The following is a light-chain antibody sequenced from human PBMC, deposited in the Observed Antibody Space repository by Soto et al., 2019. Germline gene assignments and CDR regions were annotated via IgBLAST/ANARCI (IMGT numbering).Light chain of an antibody. V-gene: IGLV2-14*01. J-gene: IGLJ1*01. Sequence: QSALTQPASVSGSPGQSITISCTGTSSDVGGYNYVSWYQQHPGKAPKLMIYEVSNRPSGVSNRFSGSKSGNTASLTISGLQAADEADYYWSSYTSSSTYVFGTGAKLTVL. CDR3: SSYTSSSTYV. CDR1: SSDVGGYNY. CDR2: EVS.